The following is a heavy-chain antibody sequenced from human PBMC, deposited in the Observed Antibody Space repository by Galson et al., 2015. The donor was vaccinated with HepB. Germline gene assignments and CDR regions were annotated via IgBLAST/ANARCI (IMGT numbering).Heavy chain of an antibody. D-gene: IGHD1-1*01. V-gene: IGHV6-1*01. CDR2: TYYRSKWFD. CDR3: ARALDVYFGY. CDR1: GDSVSSNRVT. Sequence: CAISGDSVSSNRVTWNWIRQSPSRGLEWLGRTYYRSKWFDDYAVSVKGRITINTDTSKNQFSLQLNSVTPEDTAVYFCARALDVYFGYWGQGTLVTVSS. J-gene: IGHJ4*02.